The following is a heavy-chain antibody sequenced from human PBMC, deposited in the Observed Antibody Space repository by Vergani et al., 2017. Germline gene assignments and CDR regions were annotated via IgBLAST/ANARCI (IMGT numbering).Heavy chain of an antibody. J-gene: IGHJ6*02. Sequence: EVQLVQSGAEVKKPGESLKISCKGSGYSFTSYWIGWVRQMPGKGLEWMGIIYPGDSDTSYSPSFQGQVTISADKSISTAYLQWSSLKASDTAMYYCARLPTWIQLWPPLGMDVWGQGTTVTVSS. CDR2: IYPGDSDT. V-gene: IGHV5-51*01. D-gene: IGHD5-18*01. CDR3: ARLPTWIQLWPPLGMDV. CDR1: GYSFTSYW.